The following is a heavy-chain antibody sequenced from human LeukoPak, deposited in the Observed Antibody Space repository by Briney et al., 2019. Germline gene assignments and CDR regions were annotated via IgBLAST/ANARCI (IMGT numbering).Heavy chain of an antibody. V-gene: IGHV3-30*02. CDR3: AKELLQGATWVFSGDY. CDR2: IRYDGTNK. Sequence: GGSLRLSCAASGFTFSSYGMHWVRQAPGKGLEWVAFIRYDGTNKYYADSLKGRFTVSRDDSKNTLDLQMNSLRVEDTAVYYCAKELLQGATWVFSGDYWGQGTLVTVSS. D-gene: IGHD1-26*01. CDR1: GFTFSSYG. J-gene: IGHJ4*02.